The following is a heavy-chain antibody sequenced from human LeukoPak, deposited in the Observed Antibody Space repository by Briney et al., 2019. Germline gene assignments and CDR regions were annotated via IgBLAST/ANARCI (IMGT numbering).Heavy chain of an antibody. CDR2: ISSSSSYI. J-gene: IGHJ4*02. CDR1: GFTFSSYS. CDR3: ARDRDYGDYKTPGDFDY. Sequence: GGSLRLSCAASGFTFSSYSMTWVRQAPGKGLEWVSSISSSSSYIYYADSVKGRFTISRDNAKNSLYLQMNSLRAEDTAVYYCARDRDYGDYKTPGDFDYWGQGTLVTVSS. V-gene: IGHV3-21*01. D-gene: IGHD4-17*01.